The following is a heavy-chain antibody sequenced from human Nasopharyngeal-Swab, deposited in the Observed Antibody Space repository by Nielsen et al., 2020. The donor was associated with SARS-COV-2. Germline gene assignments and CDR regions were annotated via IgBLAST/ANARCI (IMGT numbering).Heavy chain of an antibody. Sequence: GGSLRLSCAASGLTFSSYWMHWVRQAPGKGLEWVSGISWNSGSIGYADSVKGRFTISRDNAKNSLYLQMNSLRAEDTALYYCAKDMGVGMDVWGQGTTVTVSS. CDR2: ISWNSGSI. CDR3: AKDMGVGMDV. D-gene: IGHD3-16*01. V-gene: IGHV3-9*01. CDR1: GLTFSSYW. J-gene: IGHJ6*02.